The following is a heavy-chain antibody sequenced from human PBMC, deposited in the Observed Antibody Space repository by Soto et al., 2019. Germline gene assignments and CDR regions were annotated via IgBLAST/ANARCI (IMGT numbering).Heavy chain of an antibody. CDR3: AKDTYYYSSSGYYVFDS. Sequence: PSETLSLTCAVSGGSISSGGSSWTWIRQPPGKGLEWIGYIYHSGSTYYNPSLKSRVTISVDRSKNQFSLKLTSVTAADTAVYYCAKDTYYYSSSGYYVFDSWGQGTLGPSP. CDR1: GGSISSGGSS. D-gene: IGHD3-22*01. V-gene: IGHV4-30-2*01. J-gene: IGHJ4*02. CDR2: IYHSGST.